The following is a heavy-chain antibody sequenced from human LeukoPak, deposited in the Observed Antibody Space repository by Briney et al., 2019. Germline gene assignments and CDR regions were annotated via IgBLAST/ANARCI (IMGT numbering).Heavy chain of an antibody. V-gene: IGHV3-23*01. CDR2: ISGNGRDT. J-gene: IGHJ4*02. CDR3: ASLGIGGY. Sequence: GGSLRLSCLDSGFTFSSYVMSWVRQSPGKGLEWVSAISGNGRDTHYPDSVRGRFTMSRDNSKNTVYLQMNILRAEDTAVYYCASLGIGGYWGQGTLVTVSS. D-gene: IGHD7-27*01. CDR1: GFTFSSYV.